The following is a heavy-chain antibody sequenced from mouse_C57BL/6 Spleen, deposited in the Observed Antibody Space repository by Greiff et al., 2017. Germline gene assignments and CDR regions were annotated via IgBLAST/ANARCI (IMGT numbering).Heavy chain of an antibody. J-gene: IGHJ3*01. Sequence: QVQLQQSGAELVRPGTSVTVSCKASGYAFTNYLIEWVKQRPGQGLEWIGVLNPGSGGTNYNEKFKGKATLTADKSSSTAYMQLSSLTSEDSAVYFCARDYGSRGAWFAYWGQGTLVTVSA. CDR2: LNPGSGGT. CDR3: ARDYGSRGAWFAY. D-gene: IGHD1-1*01. CDR1: GYAFTNYL. V-gene: IGHV1-54*01.